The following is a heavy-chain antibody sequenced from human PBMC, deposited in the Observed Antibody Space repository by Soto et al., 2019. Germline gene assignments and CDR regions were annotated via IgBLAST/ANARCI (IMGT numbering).Heavy chain of an antibody. CDR1: GYGFTTYG. Sequence: QVHLVQSGAEVKKPGASVKVSCKGSGYGFTTYGITWVRQAPGQGIEGMAWISAHNGNTNYAQKLQGSVTETRDTSPSTAYMELRSLSSDDPAVYYCARGTYGDYSGQGALVTVSS. J-gene: IGHJ4*02. CDR2: ISAHNGNT. CDR3: ARGTYGDY. D-gene: IGHD4-17*01. V-gene: IGHV1-18*01.